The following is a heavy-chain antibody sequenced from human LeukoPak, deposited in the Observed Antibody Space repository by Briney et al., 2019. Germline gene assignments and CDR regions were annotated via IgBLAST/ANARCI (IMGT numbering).Heavy chain of an antibody. CDR2: IYTSGST. V-gene: IGHV4-4*09. J-gene: IGHJ4*02. Sequence: SETLSFTCTVSGGSISSYYWSWIRQPPGKGLEWIGYIYTSGSTNYNPSLKSRVTISVDTSKNQFSLKLSSVTAADTAVYYCARSGRGFGEFLSAHYFDYWVQGTLVTVSS. CDR1: GGSISSYY. CDR3: ARSGRGFGEFLSAHYFDY. D-gene: IGHD3-10*01.